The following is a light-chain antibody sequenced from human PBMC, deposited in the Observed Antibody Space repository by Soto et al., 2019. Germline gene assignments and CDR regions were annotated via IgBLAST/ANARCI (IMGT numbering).Light chain of an antibody. CDR1: SSDVGYNY. V-gene: IGLV2-8*01. CDR3: SSYAGSNNLV. J-gene: IGLJ2*01. Sequence: QSVLTQPPSASGSPGQSVTISCTGTSSDVGYNYVSWYQQHPGKAPKLMIYEVDKRPSGVPDRFSGSKSGNTASLTVSGLQAEDEADYYCSSYAGSNNLVFGGGTQLTVL. CDR2: EVD.